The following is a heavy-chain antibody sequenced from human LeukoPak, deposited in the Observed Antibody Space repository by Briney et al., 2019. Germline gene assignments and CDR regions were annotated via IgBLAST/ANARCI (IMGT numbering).Heavy chain of an antibody. V-gene: IGHV3-21*01. J-gene: IGHJ5*02. CDR3: ARDGEYDILTGYYNNWFDP. CDR1: GLTFSSFA. D-gene: IGHD3-9*01. CDR2: ISSSSSYI. Sequence: PGGSLRLSCAASGLTFSSFAMSWVRQAPGKGLEWVSSISSSSSYIYYADSVKGRFTIPRDNDKNSLYLQMNSLRAEDTAVYYCARDGEYDILTGYYNNWFDPWGQGTLVTVSS.